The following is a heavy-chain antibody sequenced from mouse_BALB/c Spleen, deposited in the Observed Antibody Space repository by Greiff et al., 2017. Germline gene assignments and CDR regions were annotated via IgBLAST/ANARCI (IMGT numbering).Heavy chain of an antibody. J-gene: IGHJ3*01. CDR2: ISSGGSYT. D-gene: IGHD2-3*01. CDR3: ARPPIYDGYFPFAY. Sequence: DVMLVESGGDLVKPGGSLKLSCAASGFTFSSYGMSWVRQTPDKRLEWVATISSGGSYTYYPDSVKGRFTISRDNAKNTLYLQMSSLKSEDTAMYYCARPPIYDGYFPFAYWGQGTLVTVSA. CDR1: GFTFSSYG. V-gene: IGHV5-6*02.